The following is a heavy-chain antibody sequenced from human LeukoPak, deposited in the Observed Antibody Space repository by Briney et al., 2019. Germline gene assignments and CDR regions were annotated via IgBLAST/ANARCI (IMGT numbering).Heavy chain of an antibody. CDR1: GFTFSNSN. V-gene: IGHV3-48*02. D-gene: IGHD3-3*02. CDR2: ISTSGTTI. CDR3: ARPLAF. Sequence: PGGSLRLPCAASGFTFSNSNMNWVRQAPGKGLEWISYISTSGTTIYYADSVKGRFTISRDNAKNSLYLQMNSLRDEDTAVYYCARPLAFGGQGTLVTVSS. J-gene: IGHJ4*02.